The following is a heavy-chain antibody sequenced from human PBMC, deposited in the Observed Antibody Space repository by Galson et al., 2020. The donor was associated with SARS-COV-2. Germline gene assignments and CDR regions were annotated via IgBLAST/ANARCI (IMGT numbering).Heavy chain of an antibody. Sequence: ASVKVSCKVSRYTLTELSMHWVRQAPGKGLEWMGGFDPEDGETIYAQKFQGRVTMTEDTSTDTAYMELSSLRSEDTAVYYCATAVAVTSFGLGYYYYGMDVWGQGTTVTVSS. CDR2: FDPEDGET. CDR1: RYTLTELS. D-gene: IGHD4-17*01. J-gene: IGHJ6*02. V-gene: IGHV1-24*01. CDR3: ATAVAVTSFGLGYYYYGMDV.